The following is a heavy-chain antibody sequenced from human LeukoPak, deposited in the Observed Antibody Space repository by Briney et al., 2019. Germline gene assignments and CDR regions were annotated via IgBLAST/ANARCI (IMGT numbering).Heavy chain of an antibody. CDR3: ARLREIPVFGVVTKSTSYFDY. D-gene: IGHD3-3*01. J-gene: IGHJ4*02. V-gene: IGHV3-7*01. Sequence: GGSLRLSCAASGFTFSSYEMNWVRQAPGKGLEWVANINQHGSETYYVDSVKGRFTISRDNAKNSLYLQMNSLRAEDTAVYYCARLREIPVFGVVTKSTSYFDYWGQGTLVTVSS. CDR2: INQHGSET. CDR1: GFTFSSYE.